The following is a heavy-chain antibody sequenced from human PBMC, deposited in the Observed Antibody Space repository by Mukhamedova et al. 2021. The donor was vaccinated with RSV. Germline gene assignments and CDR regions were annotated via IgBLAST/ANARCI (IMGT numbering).Heavy chain of an antibody. J-gene: IGHJ6*03. Sequence: GLEWIGSIFHSGSTYSNPSLKSRVTISVDTSKNQFSMKLSSVTAADTAMYYCAIVMHSSYYYYYFMDVWGKGTTFTVSS. CDR2: IFHSGST. D-gene: IGHD4-11*01. V-gene: IGHV4-38-2*02. CDR3: AIVMHSSYYYYYFMDV.